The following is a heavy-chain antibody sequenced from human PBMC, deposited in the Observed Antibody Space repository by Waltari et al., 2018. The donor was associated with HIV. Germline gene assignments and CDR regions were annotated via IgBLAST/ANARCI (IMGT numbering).Heavy chain of an antibody. CDR1: GFTFNNYV. D-gene: IGHD1-26*01. CDR2: ISVRGGST. V-gene: IGHV3-23*01. J-gene: IGHJ4*02. Sequence: TASGFTFNNYVMTWVRQAPGKGLQWVSTISVRGGSTYYADSVKGRFTISRDNSKNSLYLQMNSLRAEDTAVYYCAKPYSESYYGTRYYFDYWGQGTLATVSS. CDR3: AKPYSESYYGTRYYFDY.